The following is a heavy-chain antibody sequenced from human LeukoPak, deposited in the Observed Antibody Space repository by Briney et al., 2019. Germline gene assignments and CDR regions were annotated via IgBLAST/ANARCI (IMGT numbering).Heavy chain of an antibody. J-gene: IGHJ5*02. CDR2: ISSSGSTI. D-gene: IGHD6-13*01. CDR1: GFTFSDYY. CDR3: ARAPDGTWYRNWFAP. V-gene: IGHV3-11*01. Sequence: PGGSLRLSCAASGFTFSDYYMTWIRQAPGKGLEWVSDISSSGSTIYYTDSVKGRFTISRDNTKNSLNLQMNSLRAEDTALYFCARAPDGTWYRNWFAPWGQGTLVTVSS.